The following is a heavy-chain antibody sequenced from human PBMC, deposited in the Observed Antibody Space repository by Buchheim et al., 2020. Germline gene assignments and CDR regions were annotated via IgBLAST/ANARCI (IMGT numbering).Heavy chain of an antibody. J-gene: IGHJ5*02. V-gene: IGHV1-46*01. CDR2: INPRGGDT. CDR3: ARVVVSAMSSWFDP. D-gene: IGHD2-21*02. Sequence: QAQLVQSGAEVKKPGASVKFSCKASGYTFTYYHMHWVRQAPGQGLEWMAIINPRGGDTTYAQKFQGRVTLTRHTSTSTADMELSGLRSEDTAVYYCARVVVSAMSSWFDPWGQGTL. CDR1: GYTFTYYH.